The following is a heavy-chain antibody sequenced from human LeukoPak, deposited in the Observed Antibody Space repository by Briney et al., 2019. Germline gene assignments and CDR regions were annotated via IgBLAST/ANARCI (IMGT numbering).Heavy chain of an antibody. J-gene: IGHJ4*02. D-gene: IGHD6-19*01. Sequence: GGSLRLSCAVSGFTFSGYWMHWVRQAPGKGLVWVSRISSDESSTSYADSVKGRFTISRDNAKNTLYLHMNSLRAEDTAVYYCARTIAGAGSYYGGTGFDYWGQGTLVTVSS. CDR3: ARTIAGAGSYYGGTGFDY. CDR1: GFTFSGYW. CDR2: ISSDESST. V-gene: IGHV3-74*01.